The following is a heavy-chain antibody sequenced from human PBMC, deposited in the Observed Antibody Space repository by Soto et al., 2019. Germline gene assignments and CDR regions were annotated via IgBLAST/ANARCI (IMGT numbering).Heavy chain of an antibody. D-gene: IGHD1-1*01. V-gene: IGHV3-30*18. CDR3: AKEGYEDYYFDY. Sequence: SRILSCEASGFTFSNHGMHWVRPAPGKGLEWVAGISYDEANRNYGDSVRGRFTIFRDNSKSTLYLQMNSLRAEDTAVYYCAKEGYEDYYFDYWGQGTLVTVSS. J-gene: IGHJ4*02. CDR2: ISYDEANR. CDR1: GFTFSNHG.